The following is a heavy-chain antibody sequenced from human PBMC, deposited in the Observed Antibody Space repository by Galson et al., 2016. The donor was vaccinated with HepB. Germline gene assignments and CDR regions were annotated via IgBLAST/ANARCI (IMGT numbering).Heavy chain of an antibody. V-gene: IGHV3-64D*06. J-gene: IGHJ6*02. CDR2: ISSNGRNT. Sequence: SLRLSCAASGFTFSNSDMHWVRQAPGKGLEHVSAISSNGRNTYYADSAKGRSTISRDNSRKTLNLQMSSLRAEDTAVYYCVKEGQWLVLGYYYEMDVWGPGTTVTVSS. CDR3: VKEGQWLVLGYYYEMDV. CDR1: GFTFSNSD. D-gene: IGHD6-19*01.